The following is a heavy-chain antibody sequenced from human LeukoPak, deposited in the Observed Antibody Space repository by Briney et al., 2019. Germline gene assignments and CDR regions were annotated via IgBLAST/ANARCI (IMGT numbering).Heavy chain of an antibody. Sequence: EASVKVSCKASGGTFSSYAFSWVRQAPGQGLEWMGGIIPIFGTANYAQKFQGRVTITADESTSTAYMELSSLRSEDTAVYYCARAPVQLELNYYYYGMDVWGQGTTVTVSS. CDR2: IIPIFGTA. CDR3: ARAPVQLELNYYYYGMDV. D-gene: IGHD1-1*01. CDR1: GGTFSSYA. V-gene: IGHV1-69*13. J-gene: IGHJ6*02.